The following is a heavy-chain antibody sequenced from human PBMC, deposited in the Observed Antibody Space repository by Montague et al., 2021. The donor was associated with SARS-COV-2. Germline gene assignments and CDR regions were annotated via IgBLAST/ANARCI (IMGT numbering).Heavy chain of an antibody. CDR1: GGSMRRYY. CDR3: ARRGTGNYEILDY. D-gene: IGHD3-3*01. Sequence: SETLFLTCTISGGSMRRYYWTWIRQLPGKELEWIGSIYDSGGARYNPSLKSRVSISVDASKNQFSLRVTSVTAADTAVYFCARRGTGNYEILDYWGRGILVTVSS. CDR2: IYDSGGA. V-gene: IGHV4-59*01. J-gene: IGHJ4*02.